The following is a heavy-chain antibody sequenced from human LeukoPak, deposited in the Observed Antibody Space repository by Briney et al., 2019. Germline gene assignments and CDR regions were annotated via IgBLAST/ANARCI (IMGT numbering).Heavy chain of an antibody. V-gene: IGHV4-59*01. Sequence: SETLSLTCTVSGGSISSYYWSWIRQPPGKGLEWIGYIYYSGSTNYNPSLKSRVTISVDTSKNQFSLKPSSVTAADTAVYYCARVTTVVTLDYWGQGTLVTVSS. J-gene: IGHJ4*02. D-gene: IGHD4-23*01. CDR2: IYYSGST. CDR1: GGSISSYY. CDR3: ARVTTVVTLDY.